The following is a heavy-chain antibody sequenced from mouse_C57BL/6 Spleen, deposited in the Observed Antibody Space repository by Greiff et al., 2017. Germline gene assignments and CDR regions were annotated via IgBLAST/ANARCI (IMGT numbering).Heavy chain of an antibody. CDR2: ISSGSSTI. CDR3: ARQDGGYFDV. CDR1: GFTFSDYG. J-gene: IGHJ1*03. Sequence: EVHLVESGGGLVKPGGSLKLSCAASGFTFSDYGMHWVRQAPEKGLEWVAYISSGSSTIYYADTVKGRFTISRDNAKNTLFLQMTSLRSEDTAMYYCARQDGGYFDVWGTGTTVTVSS. D-gene: IGHD1-1*01. V-gene: IGHV5-17*01.